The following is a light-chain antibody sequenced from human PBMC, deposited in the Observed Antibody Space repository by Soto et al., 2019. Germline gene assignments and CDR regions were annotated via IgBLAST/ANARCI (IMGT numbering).Light chain of an antibody. CDR3: QQNDNPLT. V-gene: IGKV1-33*01. J-gene: IGKJ3*01. CDR1: QDISNY. Sequence: DIQMTQSPSSLSASVGDRVTITCQASQDISNYLNWYQQKPGKAPKLLIYDASNLETGVPSRFSGSGSGTDFTLTISSLHPEDIATYYCQQNDNPLTFGPGTKVDIK. CDR2: DAS.